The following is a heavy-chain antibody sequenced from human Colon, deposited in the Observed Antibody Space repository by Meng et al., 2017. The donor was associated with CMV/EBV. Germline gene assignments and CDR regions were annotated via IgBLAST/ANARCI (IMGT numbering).Heavy chain of an antibody. J-gene: IGHJ5*02. Sequence: SETLSLTCTVSNGSISNSYCSWIRQSPGKGLEWIGHMYQGGSTKYNPSLESRITMSVDTSKNQFSLRLSSVTAEDTAVYYCARGRNWFDPWGRGTLVTVSS. CDR2: MYQGGST. CDR3: ARGRNWFDP. CDR1: NGSISNSY. V-gene: IGHV4-59*01.